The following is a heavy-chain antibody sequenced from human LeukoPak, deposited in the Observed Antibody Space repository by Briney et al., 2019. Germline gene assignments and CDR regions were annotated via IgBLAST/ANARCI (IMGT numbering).Heavy chain of an antibody. Sequence: ASVKVSCKASGYTFTGYYMHWVRQAPGQGLEWMGWINPNSGGTNYAQKFQGRVTMTRGTSISTAYMELSRLRSDDTAVYYCARKHSSGYIVDYWGQGTLVTVSS. CDR1: GYTFTGYY. CDR3: ARKHSSGYIVDY. J-gene: IGHJ4*02. CDR2: INPNSGGT. V-gene: IGHV1-2*02. D-gene: IGHD3-22*01.